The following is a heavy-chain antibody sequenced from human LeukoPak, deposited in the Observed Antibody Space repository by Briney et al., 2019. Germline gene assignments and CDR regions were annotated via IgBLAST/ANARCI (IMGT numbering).Heavy chain of an antibody. CDR1: GYTFNDYY. D-gene: IGHD3-3*01. J-gene: IGHJ4*02. CDR3: ARAPGYDFWSGYYFDY. CDR2: INPNSGGT. Sequence: SVKVSCKASGYTFNDYYMHWVRQAPGQGLEWMGWINPNSGGTSYAQKFQGRVTTTRDTSISTAYMELSRLRSDDTAVYYCARAPGYDFWSGYYFDYWGQGTLVTVSS. V-gene: IGHV1-2*02.